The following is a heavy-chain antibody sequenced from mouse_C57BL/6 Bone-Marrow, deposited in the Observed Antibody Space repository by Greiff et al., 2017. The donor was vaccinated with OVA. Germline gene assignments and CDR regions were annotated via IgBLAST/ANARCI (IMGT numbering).Heavy chain of an antibody. Sequence: VQLQQPGAGLVKPGASVKMSCKASGYTFTSYWITWVKQRPGQGLEWIGDIYPGSGSTNYTEKFKSKATLTVDTSSSTAYMQLSSLTSEASAGYYWARWKVTTDYWGKGTTLTVST. CDR2: IYPGSGST. CDR3: ARWKVTTDY. J-gene: IGHJ2*01. D-gene: IGHD2-2*01. V-gene: IGHV1-55*01. CDR1: GYTFTSYW.